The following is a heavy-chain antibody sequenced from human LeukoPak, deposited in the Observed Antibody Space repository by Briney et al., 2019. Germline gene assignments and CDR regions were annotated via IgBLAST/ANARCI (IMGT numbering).Heavy chain of an antibody. CDR3: ARLGTYDSSGIDY. CDR1: GYGFTSYW. Sequence: GASLQISCKGSGYGFTSYWICWVRQMPGKGLEWMGIIYPGDSDTRYSPSFQGQVTISADKSISTAYLQWSSLKASDTAMYYCARLGTYDSSGIDYWGQGTLVTVSS. J-gene: IGHJ4*02. CDR2: IYPGDSDT. D-gene: IGHD3-22*01. V-gene: IGHV5-51*01.